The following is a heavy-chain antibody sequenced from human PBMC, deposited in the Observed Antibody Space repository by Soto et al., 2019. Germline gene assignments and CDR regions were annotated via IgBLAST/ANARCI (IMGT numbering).Heavy chain of an antibody. CDR2: IYYSGST. J-gene: IGHJ4*02. V-gene: IGHV4-31*03. CDR1: GGSISSGGYY. D-gene: IGHD3-10*01. CDR3: ARGVTMVRGVIHTPYFDY. Sequence: QVQLQESGPGLVKPSQTLSLTCTVSGGSISSGGYYWSWIRQHPGKGLEWIGYIYYSGSTYYNPSPKSRDTTSVDTSKNQFTLKLSSVTAADTAVYYCARGVTMVRGVIHTPYFDYWGQGTLVTVSS.